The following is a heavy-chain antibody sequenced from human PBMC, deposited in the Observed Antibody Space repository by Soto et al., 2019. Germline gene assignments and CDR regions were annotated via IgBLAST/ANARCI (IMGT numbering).Heavy chain of an antibody. CDR1: GFTFNKHA. V-gene: IGHV3-23*01. Sequence: PRGSLRLSCVASGFTFNKHALAWVRQAPGKGLEWVSAISGSGSSTYDSDSVKGRFTISRDNSNNTLYLQMNSLRAEDTAIYYCLMSPGVIKVMSALDHWGQGPTVTVSS. CDR2: ISGSGSST. J-gene: IGHJ5*02. D-gene: IGHD2-21*01. CDR3: LMSPGVIKVMSALDH.